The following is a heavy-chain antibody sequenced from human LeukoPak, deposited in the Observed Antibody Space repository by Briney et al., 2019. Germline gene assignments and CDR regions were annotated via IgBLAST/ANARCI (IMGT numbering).Heavy chain of an antibody. D-gene: IGHD1-7*01. V-gene: IGHV1-8*01. CDR2: MNPNTGNT. CDR3: ARGPKWNYVVPLDY. CDR1: GYTFTSYD. J-gene: IGHJ4*02. Sequence: ASVKVSCKASGYTFTSYDINWVRQATGQGLEWMGWMNPNTGNTGYAQKFQGRATMTRNTSISTAYMELSSLRSEDTAVYYYARGPKWNYVVPLDYWGQGTLVTVSS.